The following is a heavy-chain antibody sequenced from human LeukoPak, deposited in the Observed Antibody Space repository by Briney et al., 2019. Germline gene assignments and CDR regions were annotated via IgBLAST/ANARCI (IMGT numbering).Heavy chain of an antibody. CDR3: AKGIRGSGYYDY. CDR2: ISGSGGST. J-gene: IGHJ4*02. D-gene: IGHD3-3*01. V-gene: IGHV3-23*01. CDR1: GFTFSSYA. Sequence: GGSLRLSCAASGFTFSSYAMSWARQAPGKGLEWVSAISGSGGSTYYADSVKGRFTISRDNSKNSLYLQMNSLRAEDTAVYYCAKGIRGSGYYDYWGQGTLGTVSS.